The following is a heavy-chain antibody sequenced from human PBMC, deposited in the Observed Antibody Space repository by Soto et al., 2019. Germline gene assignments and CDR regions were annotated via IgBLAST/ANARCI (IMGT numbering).Heavy chain of an antibody. CDR3: ARDRNSYGPDAFDI. CDR2: IWYDGSNK. J-gene: IGHJ3*02. CDR1: GFTFSSYG. Sequence: GGSLRLSCAASGFTFSSYGMHWVRQAPGKGLEWVAVIWYDGSNKYYADSVKGRFTISRDNSKNTLYLQMNSLRAEDTAVYYCARDRNSYGPDAFDIWGQGTMVTVSS. V-gene: IGHV3-33*01. D-gene: IGHD5-18*01.